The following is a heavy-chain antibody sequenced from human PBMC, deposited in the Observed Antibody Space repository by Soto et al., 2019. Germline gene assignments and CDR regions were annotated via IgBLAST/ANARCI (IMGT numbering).Heavy chain of an antibody. Sequence: GGSLRLSCVASGFTFNFYSMGWVRKAPGKGLEWVAVISYDGSNKDYADSAKGRFTISRDNSKNTLYLQMHSLRAEDTAVYYCAASAHGSGGSSLDYWGQGTLVTVSS. CDR1: GFTFNFYS. CDR2: ISYDGSNK. J-gene: IGHJ4*02. CDR3: AASAHGSGGSSLDY. V-gene: IGHV3-30*03. D-gene: IGHD2-15*01.